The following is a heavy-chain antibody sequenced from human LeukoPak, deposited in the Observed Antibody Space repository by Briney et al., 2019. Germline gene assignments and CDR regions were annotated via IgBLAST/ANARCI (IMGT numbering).Heavy chain of an antibody. CDR3: ARGRRGYYHHSLDY. D-gene: IGHD3-22*01. CDR2: INHSGST. J-gene: IGHJ4*02. V-gene: IGHV4-34*01. CDR1: GGSFSGYY. Sequence: PSETLSLTCAVYGGSFSGYYWSWIRQPPGKGLEWIGEINHSGSTNYNPSLKSRVTISVDTSKNQFSLKLSSVTAADTAVYYCARGRRGYYHHSLDYWGQGTLVTVSS.